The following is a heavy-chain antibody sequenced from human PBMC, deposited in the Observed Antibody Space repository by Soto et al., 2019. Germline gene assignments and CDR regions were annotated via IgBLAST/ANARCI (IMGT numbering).Heavy chain of an antibody. J-gene: IGHJ4*02. CDR3: ARRAVTGTSLFDY. D-gene: IGHD6-19*01. V-gene: IGHV3-48*02. CDR2: INKNGFTI. Sequence: PGGSLRLSCAVSGFTLTTYSMNWVRQAPGKGLEWISFINKNGFTIYYADSVKGRFTISRDYAKNSLYLQMDSLRHEDTAAYYCARRAVTGTSLFDYWGLGTLVTVSS. CDR1: GFTLTTYS.